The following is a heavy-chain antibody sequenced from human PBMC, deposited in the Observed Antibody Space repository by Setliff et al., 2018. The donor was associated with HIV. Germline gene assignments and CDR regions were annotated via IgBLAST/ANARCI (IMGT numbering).Heavy chain of an antibody. CDR2: INPTGDIT. Sequence: ASVKVSCKASGYTFSSNYVHWVRQAPGQGLEWMGLINPTGDITFYPQKFQARVTMTRDTSTSTVYLELRSLRSEDTAVYYCAAEGNIFDLWGRGAMVTVSS. V-gene: IGHV1-46*01. CDR3: AAEGNIFDL. D-gene: IGHD1-1*01. CDR1: GYTFSSNY. J-gene: IGHJ3*01.